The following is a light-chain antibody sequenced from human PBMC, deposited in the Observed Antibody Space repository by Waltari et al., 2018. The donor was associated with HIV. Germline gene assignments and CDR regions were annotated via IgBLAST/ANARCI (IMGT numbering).Light chain of an antibody. Sequence: QSVLTQPPSVSAAPGQKVTTSCPGSSPNIGSRSVYWHQHPPGRAPKLLLYDNNERPSGIPGRFSGSKSGTSATLGITGLQTGDEADYYCVTWDKSLTAVVFGGGTKLTVL. V-gene: IGLV1-51*01. CDR3: VTWDKSLTAVV. J-gene: IGLJ3*02. CDR1: SPNIGSRS. CDR2: DNN.